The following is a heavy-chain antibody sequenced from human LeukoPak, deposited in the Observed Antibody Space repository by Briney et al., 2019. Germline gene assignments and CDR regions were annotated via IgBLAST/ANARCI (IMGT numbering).Heavy chain of an antibody. CDR1: GGSISSSSYY. CDR3: AKDGGNYYDTGGNHLMRSYMDV. CDR2: IYYSGST. J-gene: IGHJ6*04. V-gene: IGHV4-39*07. D-gene: IGHD3-22*01. Sequence: SETLSLTCTVSGGSISSSSYYWGWIRQPPGKGLEWIGSIYYSGSTYYNPSLKSRVTISVDTSKNQFSLKLSSVTAADTAVYYCAKDGGNYYDTGGNHLMRSYMDVWGKGTTVTISS.